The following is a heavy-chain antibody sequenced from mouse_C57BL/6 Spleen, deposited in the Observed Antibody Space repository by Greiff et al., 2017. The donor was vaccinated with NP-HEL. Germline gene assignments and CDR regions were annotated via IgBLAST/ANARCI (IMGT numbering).Heavy chain of an antibody. CDR2: INPSTGGT. D-gene: IGHD2-1*01. Sequence: VQLQQSGPGLVKPGASVKISCKASGYSFTGYYMNWVKQSPEKSLEWIGEINPSTGGTTYNQKFKAKATLTVDKSSSTAYMQLKSLTSEDSAVYYCARDYGNYFDYWGQGTTLTVSS. CDR3: ARDYGNYFDY. CDR1: GYSFTGYY. J-gene: IGHJ2*01. V-gene: IGHV1-42*01.